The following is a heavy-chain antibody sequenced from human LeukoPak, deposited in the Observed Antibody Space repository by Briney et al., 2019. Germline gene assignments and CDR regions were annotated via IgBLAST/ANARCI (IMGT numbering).Heavy chain of an antibody. J-gene: IGHJ3*02. D-gene: IGHD6-13*01. Sequence: GGSLRLSCAASGFTFSSYGMSWVRQAPGKGLEWVSAISGSGGSTYYADSVKGRFTISRDNSKNTLYLQMNSLRAEDTAVYYCARIAAAFDAFDIWGQGTMVTVSS. V-gene: IGHV3-23*01. CDR1: GFTFSSYG. CDR2: ISGSGGST. CDR3: ARIAAAFDAFDI.